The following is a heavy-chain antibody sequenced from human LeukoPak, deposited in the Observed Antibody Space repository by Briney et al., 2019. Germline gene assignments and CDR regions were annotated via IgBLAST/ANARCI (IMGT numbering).Heavy chain of an antibody. V-gene: IGHV4-30-4*01. J-gene: IGHJ3*02. Sequence: SETLSLTCTVSGGSISSGDYYWSWIRQPPGKGLEWIGYIYYSGSTYYNPSLKSRVTISVDTSKNQFSLKLSSVTAADTAVYYCARGRGSESKGDGFDIWGQGTMVTVSS. CDR2: IYYSGST. CDR3: ARGRGSESKGDGFDI. D-gene: IGHD3-10*01. CDR1: GGSISSGDYY.